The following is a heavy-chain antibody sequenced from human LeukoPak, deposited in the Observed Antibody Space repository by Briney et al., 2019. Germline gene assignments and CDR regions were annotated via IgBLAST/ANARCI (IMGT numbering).Heavy chain of an antibody. CDR1: GYTFTGYY. CDR3: ARDKGSSSWEKYFDY. Sequence: AASVKVSCKASGYTFTGYYMHWVRQAPGQGLEWMGWINPNSGGTNYAQKFQGRVTMTRDTSISTAYMELSRLRSDDTAVYYCARDKGSSSWEKYFDYWGQGTLVTVSS. J-gene: IGHJ4*02. V-gene: IGHV1-2*02. D-gene: IGHD6-13*01. CDR2: INPNSGGT.